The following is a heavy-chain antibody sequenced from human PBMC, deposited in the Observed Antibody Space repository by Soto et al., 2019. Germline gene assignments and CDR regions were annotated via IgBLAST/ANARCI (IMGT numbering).Heavy chain of an antibody. CDR1: GFTFINYG. CDR3: VKDLKKHWLVGIDAFDI. Sequence: PGGSLRVSCAASGFTFINYGMSWVRQAPGKGLEWVSTFGGGGGATYYADSVRGRFVVSRDNSKNTLHFQMSNLTAEDTAVYYCVKDLKKHWLVGIDAFDIWGQGTVVTVSS. J-gene: IGHJ3*02. D-gene: IGHD6-19*01. CDR2: FGGGGGAT. V-gene: IGHV3-23*01.